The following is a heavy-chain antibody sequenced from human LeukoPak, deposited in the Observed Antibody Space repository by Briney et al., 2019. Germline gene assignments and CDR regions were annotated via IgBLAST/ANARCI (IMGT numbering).Heavy chain of an antibody. D-gene: IGHD1-26*01. V-gene: IGHV4-59*08. CDR3: ASIVGATSGAFDP. J-gene: IGHJ5*02. Sequence: SETLSLTCTVSGGSISSYYWSWIRQPPGKGLEWIGYIYYSGGTNYNPSLKSRVTISVDTSKNQFSLKLSSVTAADTAVYYCASIVGATSGAFDPWGQGTLVTVSS. CDR1: GGSISSYY. CDR2: IYYSGGT.